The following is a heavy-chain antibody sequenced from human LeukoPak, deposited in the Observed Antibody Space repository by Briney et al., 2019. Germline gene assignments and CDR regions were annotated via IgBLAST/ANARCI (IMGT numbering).Heavy chain of an antibody. Sequence: GGSLRLSCAASGFTFSKAWMSWVRQAPGKGLEWVGRIKSKTDGGTTDYAAPVKGRFTVSRDDSKNALYLQMNSLKTEDTAVYYCTTAPYLPLNFDIWGQGTVGSPS. J-gene: IGHJ3*02. V-gene: IGHV3-15*01. CDR1: GFTFSKAW. CDR3: TTAPYLPLNFDI. CDR2: IKSKTDGGTT.